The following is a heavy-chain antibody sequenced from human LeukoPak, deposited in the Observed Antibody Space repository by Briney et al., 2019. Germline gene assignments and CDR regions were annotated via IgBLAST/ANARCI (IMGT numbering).Heavy chain of an antibody. CDR3: ARHAVVHLFDY. CDR2: INHSGST. D-gene: IGHD2-21*01. J-gene: IGHJ4*02. Sequence: PSETLSLTCAVYGGSFSGYYWSWIRQPPGKGLEWIGEINHSGSTNYNPSLKSRVTISVDTSKNQFSLKLSSVTAADTAVYYCARHAVVHLFDYWGQGTLVTVSS. V-gene: IGHV4-34*01. CDR1: GGSFSGYY.